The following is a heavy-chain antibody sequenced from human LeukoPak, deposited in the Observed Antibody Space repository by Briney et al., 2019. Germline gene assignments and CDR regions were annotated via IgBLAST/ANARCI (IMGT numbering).Heavy chain of an antibody. CDR1: GFSFSGHW. Sequence: GGALRLSCSASGFSFSGHWMHWARRLPGKGLVWVSRISPTGSTTSYADSVKFRFTVSRDNAKNTLYLQVNNLRAEDAAVYYCARGPNSNWSGLDFWGQGTLLTVS. CDR3: ARGPNSNWSGLDF. D-gene: IGHD6-6*01. J-gene: IGHJ4*02. V-gene: IGHV3-74*01. CDR2: ISPTGSTT.